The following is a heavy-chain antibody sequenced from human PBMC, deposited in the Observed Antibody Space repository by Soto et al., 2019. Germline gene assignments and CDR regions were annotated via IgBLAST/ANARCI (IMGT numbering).Heavy chain of an antibody. J-gene: IGHJ4*02. D-gene: IGHD6-19*01. CDR3: ARDTGQQLQKDKRYSSGWTAPDY. CDR2: ISYDGSNK. Sequence: PGGSLRLSCAASGFTFSSYAMHWVRQAPGKGLEWVAVISYDGSNKYYADSVKGRFTISRDNSKNTLYLQMNSLRAEDTAVYYCARDTGQQLQKDKRYSSGWTAPDYWGQGTLVTVS. CDR1: GFTFSSYA. V-gene: IGHV3-30-3*01.